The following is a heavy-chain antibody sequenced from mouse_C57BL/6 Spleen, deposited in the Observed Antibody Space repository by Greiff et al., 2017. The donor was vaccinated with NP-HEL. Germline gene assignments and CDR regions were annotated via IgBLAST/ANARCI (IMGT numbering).Heavy chain of an antibody. V-gene: IGHV6-6*01. CDR1: GFTFSDAW. CDR2: IRNKANNHAT. CDR3: TSSYDYDRFAY. D-gene: IGHD2-4*01. J-gene: IGHJ3*01. Sequence: EVKLMESGGGLVQPGGSMKLSCAASGFTFSDAWMDWVRQSPEKGLEWVAEIRNKANNHATYYAESVKGRFTISRDDSKSSVYLQMNSLRAEDTGIYYCTSSYDYDRFAYWGQGTLVTVSA.